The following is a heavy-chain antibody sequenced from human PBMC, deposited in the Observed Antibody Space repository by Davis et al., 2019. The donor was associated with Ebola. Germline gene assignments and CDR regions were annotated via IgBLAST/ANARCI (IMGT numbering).Heavy chain of an antibody. CDR3: VRDYYGGMNYYYGMDV. V-gene: IGHV3-33*01. CDR1: GFTFSSYG. J-gene: IGHJ6*02. D-gene: IGHD4-23*01. Sequence: GGSLRLSCAASGFTFSSYGMHWVRQAPGKGLEWVAVIWYDGSNKYYADSVKGRFTISRDNSKNTLYLQMNSLRAEDTAVYYCVRDYYGGMNYYYGMDVWGQGTTVTVSS. CDR2: IWYDGSNK.